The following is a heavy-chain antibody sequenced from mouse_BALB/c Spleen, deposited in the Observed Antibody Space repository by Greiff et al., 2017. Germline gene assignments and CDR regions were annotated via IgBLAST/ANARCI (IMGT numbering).Heavy chain of an antibody. Sequence: EVKLMESGGDLVKPGGSLKLSCAASGFTFSSYGMSWVRQTPDKRLEWVATISSGGSYTYYPDSVKGRFTISRDNAKNTLYLQMSSLKSEDTAMYYCARHGTTVVAKDFDYWGQGTTLTVSS. CDR3: ARHGTTVVAKDFDY. CDR2: ISSGGSYT. CDR1: GFTFSSYG. D-gene: IGHD1-1*01. J-gene: IGHJ2*01. V-gene: IGHV5-6*01.